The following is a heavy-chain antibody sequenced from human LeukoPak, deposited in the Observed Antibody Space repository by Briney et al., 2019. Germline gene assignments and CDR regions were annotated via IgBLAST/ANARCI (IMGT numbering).Heavy chain of an antibody. CDR1: DYTFTSYG. J-gene: IGHJ4*02. D-gene: IGHD1-7*01. Sequence: ASVKVSCKASDYTFTSYGISWVRQAPGQGPEWMGWISVYIGNTKYGKKFQGRVTMTTDTSTSTAYMELASLRSDDTAVYYCARDENYNPLVHWGQGTLVTVSS. CDR3: ARDENYNPLVH. V-gene: IGHV1-18*01. CDR2: ISVYIGNT.